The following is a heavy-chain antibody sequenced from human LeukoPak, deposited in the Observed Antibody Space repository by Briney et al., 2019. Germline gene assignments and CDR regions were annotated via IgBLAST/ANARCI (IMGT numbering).Heavy chain of an antibody. CDR1: GGSISRGDYY. CDR3: AIDRGGYCSSTSCYTGGAFDI. D-gene: IGHD2-2*02. Sequence: SQTLSLTCTVSGGSISRGDYYWSWIRQPPGTGLEWIGYIYYSGSTYYNPSLKSRVTISVDTSKNQFALKLSSVTAADTAVYYCAIDRGGYCSSTSCYTGGAFDIWGQGTMVTVSS. V-gene: IGHV4-30-4*08. J-gene: IGHJ3*02. CDR2: IYYSGST.